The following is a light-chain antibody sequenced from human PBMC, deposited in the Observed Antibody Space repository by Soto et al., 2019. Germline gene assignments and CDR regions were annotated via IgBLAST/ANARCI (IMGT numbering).Light chain of an antibody. CDR3: QQYNNWPRRT. CDR2: GAS. Sequence: EIVMTHSLATLSVSPVQISTLSCMAIKSVISNLALYQQKPGQAPRLLIYGASTRATSIPARFSGSGSGTEFTLTIRSLQSEDFAVYYCQQYNNWPRRTCGQGTKGDI. CDR1: KSVISN. J-gene: IGKJ1*01. V-gene: IGKV3-15*01.